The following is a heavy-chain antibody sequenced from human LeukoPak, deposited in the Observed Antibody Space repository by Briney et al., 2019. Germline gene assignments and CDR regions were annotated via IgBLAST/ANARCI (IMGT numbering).Heavy chain of an antibody. V-gene: IGHV5-51*01. D-gene: IGHD1-26*01. CDR1: GYSFTSYW. Sequence: GESLKISCKGSGYSFTSYWISCARHMLGKGLEWMGIIYPGDSDTRYSPSFQGQVTISADKSISTAYLQWSSLKASDTAMYYCARLWGSYFRFDYWGQGTLVTVSS. J-gene: IGHJ4*02. CDR3: ARLWGSYFRFDY. CDR2: IYPGDSDT.